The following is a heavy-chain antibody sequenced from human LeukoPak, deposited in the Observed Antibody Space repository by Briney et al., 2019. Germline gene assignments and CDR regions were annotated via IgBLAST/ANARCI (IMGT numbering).Heavy chain of an antibody. D-gene: IGHD2-8*02. V-gene: IGHV4-61*05. J-gene: IGHJ4*02. CDR2: IYYTGST. CDR3: ARWDYYTRGYFDY. Sequence: SETLSLTCTVSGGSISSSSYYWGWIRPPPGKGLEWIGYIYYTGSTHYNPSLKSRVTISLDTSKNQFSLRLTSVTAADSAMYYCARWDYYTRGYFDYWGQGTLVTVSS. CDR1: GGSISSSSYY.